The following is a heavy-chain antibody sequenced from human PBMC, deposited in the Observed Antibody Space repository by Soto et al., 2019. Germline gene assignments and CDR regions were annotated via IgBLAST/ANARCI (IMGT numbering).Heavy chain of an antibody. D-gene: IGHD1-26*01. Sequence: SETLSLTCTVSNDSLTSYYWTWIRQPPGKGLEWIGYIYSSGSTSYNPSLKSRVTISVDTSKNQFSLKLTSVTAADTAVYYCARYGSHFYYSKMDVLCQGTTLTISS. CDR1: NDSLTSYY. CDR2: IYSSGST. V-gene: IGHV4-59*01. CDR3: ARYGSHFYYSKMDV. J-gene: IGHJ6*02.